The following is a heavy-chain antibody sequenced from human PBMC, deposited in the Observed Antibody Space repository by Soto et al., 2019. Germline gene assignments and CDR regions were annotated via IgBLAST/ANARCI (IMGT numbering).Heavy chain of an antibody. J-gene: IGHJ6*02. V-gene: IGHV4-59*01. Sequence: QVQLQESGPGLVKPSETLSLTCTVSGGSISSYYWSWIRQPPGKGLEWIGYIYYSGSTNYNPSLKSRVTISVDTSKNQFSLKLSSVTAADTAVYYCVRAKYDFWSGYYYGMDVWGQGTTVTVSS. CDR3: VRAKYDFWSGYYYGMDV. D-gene: IGHD3-3*01. CDR1: GGSISSYY. CDR2: IYYSGST.